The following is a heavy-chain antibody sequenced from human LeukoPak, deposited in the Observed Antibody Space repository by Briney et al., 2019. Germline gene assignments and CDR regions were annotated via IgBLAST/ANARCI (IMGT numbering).Heavy chain of an antibody. CDR3: ARSLSSNHSNY. CDR1: GFTFSSYA. V-gene: IGHV3-23*01. D-gene: IGHD6-13*01. Sequence: GGSLRLSCAASGFTFSSYAMSWVRQAPGKGLEWVSAISGSGGSTYYADSVKGRFTISRDNSKSTLYLQMNSLRAEDTAVYYCARSLSSNHSNYWGQGTLVTVSS. J-gene: IGHJ4*02. CDR2: ISGSGGST.